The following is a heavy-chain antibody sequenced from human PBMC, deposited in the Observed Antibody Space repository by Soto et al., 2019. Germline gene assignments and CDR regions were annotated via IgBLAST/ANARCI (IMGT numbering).Heavy chain of an antibody. J-gene: IGHJ4*02. CDR3: PIDSSGLNYFDN. V-gene: IGHV4-31*03. CDR2: SYYSGST. Sequence: QVQLQESGPGLVKPSQTLSLTCTVSGVSISSGGHYCSWIRQHPGKGLEWIGYSYYSGSTYYNPSLKSRVTMSVDTSKNQFSLKLSSVTAADTAVYYCPIDSSGLNYFDNCGQGALV. D-gene: IGHD3-22*01. CDR1: GVSISSGGHY.